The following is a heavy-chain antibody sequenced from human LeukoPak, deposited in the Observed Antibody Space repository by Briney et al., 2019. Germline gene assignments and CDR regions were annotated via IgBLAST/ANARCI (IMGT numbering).Heavy chain of an antibody. D-gene: IGHD1-20*01. CDR2: ISSSGSTI. CDR1: GLTFSDYY. V-gene: IGHV3-11*01. CDR3: ARVNNWNDASFFDY. Sequence: GGSLRLSCAASGLTFSDYYMSWIRQAPGKGLEWVSYISSSGSTIYYADSVKGRFTISRDNAKNSLYLQMNSLRAEDTAVYYCARVNNWNDASFFDYWGQGTLVTVSS. J-gene: IGHJ4*02.